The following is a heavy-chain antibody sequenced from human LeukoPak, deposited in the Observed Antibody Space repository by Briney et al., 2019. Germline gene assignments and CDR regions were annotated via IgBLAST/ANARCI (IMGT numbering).Heavy chain of an antibody. Sequence: AGGSLRLSCAASKFTFSDYNMNWVRQAPGKGLEWVSSISSSSSYIYYADSVKGRFTISRDNAKNSLYLQMNSLRAEDTAVYYCARASTTYCSGGSCYLYGMDVWGQGTTVTVSS. CDR3: ARASTTYCSGGSCYLYGMDV. V-gene: IGHV3-21*01. CDR1: KFTFSDYN. J-gene: IGHJ6*02. CDR2: ISSSSSYI. D-gene: IGHD2-15*01.